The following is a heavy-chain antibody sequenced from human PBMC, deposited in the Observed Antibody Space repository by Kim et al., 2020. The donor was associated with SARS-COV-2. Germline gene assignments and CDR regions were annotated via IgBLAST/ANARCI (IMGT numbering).Heavy chain of an antibody. D-gene: IGHD4-17*01. V-gene: IGHV3-21*01. Sequence: GGSLRLSCAASGFTFSSYSMNWVRQAPGKGLEWVSSISSSSSYIYYADSVKGRFTISRDNAKNSLYLQMNSLRAEDTAVYYCARDLPPRHYGDYVIYWGQGTLVTVSS. CDR1: GFTFSSYS. J-gene: IGHJ4*02. CDR2: ISSSSSYI. CDR3: ARDLPPRHYGDYVIY.